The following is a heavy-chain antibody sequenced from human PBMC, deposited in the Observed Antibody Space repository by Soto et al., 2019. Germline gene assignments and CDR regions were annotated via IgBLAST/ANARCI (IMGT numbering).Heavy chain of an antibody. V-gene: IGHV1-3*01. D-gene: IGHD6-19*01. J-gene: IGHJ5*02. CDR2: INVGNGHT. Sequence: ASVKVSCKASGYTFTRYGMHWVRQAPGQGLGWMGWINVGNGHTKYSQKFQGRLTITRDTSAYRVYMELSSLSSEDTAVYYCARELDGRGWYWFDPWGQGTLVTVSS. CDR3: ARELDGRGWYWFDP. CDR1: GYTFTRYG.